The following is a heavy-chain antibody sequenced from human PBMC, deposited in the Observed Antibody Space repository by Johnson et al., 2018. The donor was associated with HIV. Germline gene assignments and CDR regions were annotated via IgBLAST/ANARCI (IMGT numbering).Heavy chain of an antibody. D-gene: IGHD6-13*01. J-gene: IGHJ3*02. CDR1: RITFSRYW. Sequence: VQLVESGGGLVQPGGSLRLSCAASRITFSRYWMTWVRQAPGKGLEWVANIKQDGSEKYYVDSVKGRFTISRDNAKNSLYLLMNSLRAEDTAVYYCARGGTYSSSWCDAVHIWGQGTMVTVSS. CDR3: ARGGTYSSSWCDAVHI. V-gene: IGHV3-7*01. CDR2: IKQDGSEK.